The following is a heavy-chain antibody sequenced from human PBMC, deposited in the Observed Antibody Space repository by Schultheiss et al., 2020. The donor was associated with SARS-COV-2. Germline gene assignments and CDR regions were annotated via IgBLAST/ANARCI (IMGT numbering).Heavy chain of an antibody. V-gene: IGHV3-30*03. Sequence: GGSLRLSCAASGFTFSSYSMNWVRQAPGKGLEWVAVISYDGSNKYYADSVKGRFTISRENAKNSLYLQMNSLRAGDTAVYYCARDDGDGMDVWGQGTTVTVSS. D-gene: IGHD5-24*01. CDR3: ARDDGDGMDV. J-gene: IGHJ6*02. CDR2: ISYDGSNK. CDR1: GFTFSSYS.